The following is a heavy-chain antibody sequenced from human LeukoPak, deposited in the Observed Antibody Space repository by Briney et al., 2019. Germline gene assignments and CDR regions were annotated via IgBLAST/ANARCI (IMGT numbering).Heavy chain of an antibody. V-gene: IGHV3-23*01. D-gene: IGHD3-22*01. Sequence: GGSLRLSCAASGFTFSSYAMSWVRQAPGKGLEWVSAISGSGGSTYYADSVKGRFTISRDNSKNTLYLQMNSLRAEDTAVYYCAKDGGTYYYDSSGYYPYWGQGTLVTVSS. CDR3: AKDGGTYYYDSSGYYPY. J-gene: IGHJ4*02. CDR1: GFTFSSYA. CDR2: ISGSGGST.